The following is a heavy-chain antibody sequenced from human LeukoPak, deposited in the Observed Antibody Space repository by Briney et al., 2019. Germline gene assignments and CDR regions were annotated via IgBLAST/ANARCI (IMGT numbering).Heavy chain of an antibody. V-gene: IGHV3-23*01. CDR1: GFTFSSYA. Sequence: GGSLRLSCAASGFTFSSYAMSWVRQAPGKGLEWVSAISGSGGSTYYADSVKGRFTIPRDNSLSTLSLQMKSLRVEDTALYYCARGYCSGGSCNWGQFDSWGQGTLVTVSS. J-gene: IGHJ4*02. CDR2: ISGSGGST. D-gene: IGHD2-15*01. CDR3: ARGYCSGGSCNWGQFDS.